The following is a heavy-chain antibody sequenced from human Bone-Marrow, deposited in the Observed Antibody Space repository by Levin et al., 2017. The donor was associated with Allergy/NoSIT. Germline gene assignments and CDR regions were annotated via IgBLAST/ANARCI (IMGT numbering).Heavy chain of an antibody. J-gene: IGHJ4*02. CDR2: IYSSGST. CDR1: GGSVSSGTYY. V-gene: IGHV4-61*01. D-gene: IGHD3-10*01. CDR3: ARDYNLGY. Sequence: SETLSLTCSVSGGSVSSGTYYWSWIRQPPGKGLEWIGNIYSSGSTNYNPSLQTRMTISLDTSNNQFSLKLNSVTAADTAVYYCARDYNLGYWGQGILVTVFS.